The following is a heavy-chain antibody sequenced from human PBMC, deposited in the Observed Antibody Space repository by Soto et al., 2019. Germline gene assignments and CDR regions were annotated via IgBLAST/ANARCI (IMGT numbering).Heavy chain of an antibody. CDR2: IRSKAYGGTT. Sequence: GGSLRLSCTASGFTFGDYAMGWVRQAPGKGLEWVGFIRSKAYGGTTEYAASVKGRFTISGDDSKSIAYLQMNSLKTEDTAVYYCTGQEYYFDYWGQGTLVTVSS. CDR3: TGQEYYFDY. V-gene: IGHV3-49*04. CDR1: GFTFGDYA. J-gene: IGHJ4*02.